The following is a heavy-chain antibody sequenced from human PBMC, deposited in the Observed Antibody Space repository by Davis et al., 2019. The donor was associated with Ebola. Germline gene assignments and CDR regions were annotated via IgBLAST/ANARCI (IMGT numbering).Heavy chain of an antibody. CDR1: GGSISSYY. V-gene: IGHV4-59*06. J-gene: IGHJ4*02. D-gene: IGHD2-2*01. Sequence: SETLSLTCTVSGGSISSYYWSWIRQPPGKGLEWIGYIYYSGSTYYNPSLKSRVTISVDTSKNQFSLKLSSVTAADTAVYYCARSLAPYQLLSFSAPDRWGQGTLVTVSS. CDR2: IYYSGST. CDR3: ARSLAPYQLLSFSAPDR.